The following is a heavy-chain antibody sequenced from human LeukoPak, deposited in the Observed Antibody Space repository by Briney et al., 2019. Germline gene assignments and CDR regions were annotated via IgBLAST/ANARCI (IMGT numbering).Heavy chain of an antibody. CDR3: AREIAAAFDY. V-gene: IGHV3-66*01. Sequence: PGGSLRLSCAASGFTVSSNYMSWVRQAPGKGLEWVPVIYSGGSTYYADSVKGRFTISRDNSKNTLYLQMNSLRAEDTAVYYCAREIAAAFDYWGQGTLVTVSS. D-gene: IGHD6-13*01. J-gene: IGHJ4*02. CDR1: GFTVSSNY. CDR2: IYSGGST.